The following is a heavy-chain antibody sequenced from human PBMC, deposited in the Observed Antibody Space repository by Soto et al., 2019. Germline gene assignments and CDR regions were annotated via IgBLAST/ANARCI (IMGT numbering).Heavy chain of an antibody. Sequence: QVQVVQSGDEVKKPGASVKVSCKASGYTFTNYGFSWVRQAPGQGLEWMGWISGYNGNTKYAEKFQGRVTMTTDTSTSTGHIELRSLRSDDTAVYYCAREGQAPYYYYGMDVWGQGTAVTVSS. CDR2: ISGYNGNT. CDR1: GYTFTNYG. J-gene: IGHJ6*02. V-gene: IGHV1-18*01. CDR3: AREGQAPYYYYGMDV.